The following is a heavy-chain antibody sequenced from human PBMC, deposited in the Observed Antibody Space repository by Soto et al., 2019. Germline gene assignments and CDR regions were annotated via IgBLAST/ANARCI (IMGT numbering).Heavy chain of an antibody. CDR2: ISYDGSNK. CDR3: AKGKGIAARPAYYGMDV. V-gene: IGHV3-30*18. CDR1: GFTFSSYG. Sequence: GGSLRLSCAASGFTFSSYGMHWVRQAPGKGLEWVAVISYDGSNKYYADSVKGRFTISRDNSKNTLYLQMNSLRAEDTAVYYCAKGKGIAARPAYYGMDVWGQGTTVTVSS. D-gene: IGHD6-6*01. J-gene: IGHJ6*02.